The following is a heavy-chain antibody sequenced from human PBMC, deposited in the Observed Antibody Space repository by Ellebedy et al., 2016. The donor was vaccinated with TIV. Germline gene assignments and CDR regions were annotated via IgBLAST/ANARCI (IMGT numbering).Heavy chain of an antibody. V-gene: IGHV4-34*01. D-gene: IGHD3-3*01. CDR2: INDRGST. CDR1: GGSFSGNY. Sequence: SQTLSLTCAVYGGSFSGNYWSWIRQPPGKGPEWIGEINDRGSTNYTPSLKSRVTISVDTSKNQFSLKLTSVSAADTAVYYCARGALAILGVVTGYYGLDVWGQGTTVTVSS. J-gene: IGHJ6*02. CDR3: ARGALAILGVVTGYYGLDV.